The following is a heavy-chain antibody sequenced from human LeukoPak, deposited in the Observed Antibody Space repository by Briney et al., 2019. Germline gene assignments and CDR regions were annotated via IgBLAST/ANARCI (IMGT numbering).Heavy chain of an antibody. V-gene: IGHV5-51*01. Sequence: GESLKSSCKGSRYSATSYWIAWGRRMSGKNLERRGIFYPVDSNTRYSPCSQDQVTISPDKSISTAYLQWSSLKASDTAMYYCARRFIYAGGLDYWGQGTLVTVSS. J-gene: IGHJ4*02. CDR2: FYPVDSNT. CDR3: ARRFIYAGGLDY. D-gene: IGHD2/OR15-2a*01. CDR1: RYSATSYW.